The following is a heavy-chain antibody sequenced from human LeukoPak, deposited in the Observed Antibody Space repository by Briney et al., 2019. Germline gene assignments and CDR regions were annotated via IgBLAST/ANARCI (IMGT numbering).Heavy chain of an antibody. V-gene: IGHV3-7*01. J-gene: IGHJ4*02. CDR2: IKQDGSEK. CDR3: ARDRSILTGYAAADY. D-gene: IGHD3-9*01. Sequence: QSGGSLRLSCAASGFTFSSYWMGWVRQAPGKGLEWVANIKQDGSEKYYVDSVKGRFTISRDNAKNSLYLQMNSLRAEDTAVYYCARDRSILTGYAAADYWGQGTLVTVSS. CDR1: GFTFSSYW.